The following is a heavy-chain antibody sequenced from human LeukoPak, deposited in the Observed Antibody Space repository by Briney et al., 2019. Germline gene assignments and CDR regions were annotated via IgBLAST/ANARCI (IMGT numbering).Heavy chain of an antibody. V-gene: IGHV4-30-2*01. CDR1: GGSISSGGYS. Sequence: SQTLSLTCAVSGGSISSGGYSWSRIRQPPGKGLEWIGYIYHSGSTYYNPSLKSRVTISVDRSKNQFSLKLSSVTAADTAVYYCARALLYYGSGSYYSYYFDYWGQGTLVTVSS. CDR3: ARALLYYGSGSYYSYYFDY. D-gene: IGHD3-10*01. CDR2: IYHSGST. J-gene: IGHJ4*02.